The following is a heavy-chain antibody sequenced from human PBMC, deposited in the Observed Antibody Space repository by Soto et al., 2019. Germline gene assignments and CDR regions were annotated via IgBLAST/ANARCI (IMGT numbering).Heavy chain of an antibody. CDR3: ARRTLSSSWYGYYYGMDV. Sequence: PGESLKISCKGSGYSFTSYWIGWVRQMPGKGLEWMGIIYPGDSDTRYSPSFQGQVTISADKSISTAYLQWSSLKASDTAMYYCARRTLSSSWYGYYYGMDVWGQGTTVTVS. D-gene: IGHD6-13*01. V-gene: IGHV5-51*01. CDR2: IYPGDSDT. CDR1: GYSFTSYW. J-gene: IGHJ6*02.